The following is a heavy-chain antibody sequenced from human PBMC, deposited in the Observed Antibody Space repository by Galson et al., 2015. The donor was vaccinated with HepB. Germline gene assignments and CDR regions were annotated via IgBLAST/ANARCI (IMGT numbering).Heavy chain of an antibody. Sequence: SLRLSCAASGFTFSSYGMHWVRQAPGKGLEWVTVIRYDGSNKYYADSVKGRFTISRDNSKNTLYLQMNSLRAEDTAVYYCAKDKSGLLPKRWLQLVPFDYWGQRTLVTVSS. CDR3: AKDKSGLLPKRWLQLVPFDY. D-gene: IGHD5-24*01. V-gene: IGHV3-30*02. CDR2: IRYDGSNK. J-gene: IGHJ4*02. CDR1: GFTFSSYG.